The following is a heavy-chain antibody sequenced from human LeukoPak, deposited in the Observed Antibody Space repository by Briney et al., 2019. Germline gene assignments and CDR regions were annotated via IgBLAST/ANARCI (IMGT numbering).Heavy chain of an antibody. J-gene: IGHJ4*02. Sequence: GGSLRLSCAASGFTFSSYAMSWARQAPGKGLEWVSAISGSGGSTYYADSVKGRFTISRDNSKNTLYLHMNSLRAEDTAVYYCARNHGGSSGYLPYWGQGTLVTVSS. D-gene: IGHD3-22*01. V-gene: IGHV3-23*01. CDR2: ISGSGGST. CDR3: ARNHGGSSGYLPY. CDR1: GFTFSSYA.